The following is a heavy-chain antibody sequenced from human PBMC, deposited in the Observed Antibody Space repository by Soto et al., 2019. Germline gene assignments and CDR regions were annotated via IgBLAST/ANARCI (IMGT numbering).Heavy chain of an antibody. CDR2: FYPGDSTS. CDR3: AIIIGYCRHNDCSWTFDI. D-gene: IGHD2-2*03. V-gene: IGHV5-51*01. CDR1: GFSFISYW. Sequence: GASLKISCKPSGFSFISYWVAWVRQKPGKGLEWMGTFYPGDSTSTYSPSFQGQVTISVDKSISTAYLHLSSQKGYDTAMSSSAIIIGYCRHNDCSWTFDICGKRT. J-gene: IGHJ3*02.